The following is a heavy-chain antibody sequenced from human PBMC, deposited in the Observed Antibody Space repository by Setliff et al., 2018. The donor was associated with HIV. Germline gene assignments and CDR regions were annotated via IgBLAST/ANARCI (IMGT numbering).Heavy chain of an antibody. V-gene: IGHV1-2*02. Sequence: GASVKVSCKTSGYTFTAYYIHWVRQAPGQGLEWMGWINSNNGGTKYAQNFQGRVTMTRDTSITTAYMEWSSLISDDTAVYYCAREERYCVGKGALDYWGQGMLVTVSS. D-gene: IGHD2-8*02. J-gene: IGHJ4*02. CDR1: GYTFTAYY. CDR2: INSNNGGT. CDR3: AREERYCVGKGALDY.